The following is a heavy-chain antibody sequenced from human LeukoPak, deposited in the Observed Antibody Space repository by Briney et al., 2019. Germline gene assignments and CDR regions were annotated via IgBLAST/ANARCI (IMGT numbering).Heavy chain of an antibody. Sequence: GGALRLSCAASGYTFRCDWMSWGRQATGKGLEWVDNIKEDGREKLYVYCVKGRFTISRDNSKDSLYLQMNSLRAEDTALYYCAKDGAYSSGWYNHYYYYYMDVWGKGTTVTVSS. J-gene: IGHJ6*03. CDR2: IKEDGREK. V-gene: IGHV3-7*03. D-gene: IGHD6-19*01. CDR1: GYTFRCDW. CDR3: AKDGAYSSGWYNHYYYYYMDV.